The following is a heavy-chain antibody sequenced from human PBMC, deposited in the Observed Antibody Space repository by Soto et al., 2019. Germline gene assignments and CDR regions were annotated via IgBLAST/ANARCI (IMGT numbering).Heavy chain of an antibody. CDR1: GFTFSSYA. J-gene: IGHJ4*02. CDR3: ARDSTPALYSSGWYVD. Sequence: PGGSLRLSCAASGFTFSSYAMHWVRQAPDKGLEWVAVISYDGSNKYYADSVKGRFTISRDNSKNTLYLQMNSLRAEDTAVYYCARDSTPALYSSGWYVDWGQGTLVTVSS. CDR2: ISYDGSNK. V-gene: IGHV3-30-3*01. D-gene: IGHD6-13*01.